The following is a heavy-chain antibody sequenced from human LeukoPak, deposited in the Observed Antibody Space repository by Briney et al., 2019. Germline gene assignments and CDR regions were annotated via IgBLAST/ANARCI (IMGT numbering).Heavy chain of an antibody. CDR2: ISGSGGST. Sequence: GGSLRLSCAASGFTFSSYAMSWVRQAPGKGLEWVSAISGSGGSTYYADSVKGRFTISRDNSKNTLYLQMNSLRAEDTAVYYCAKDGVIAAADYYYYMDVWGKGTTVTVSS. CDR1: GFTFSSYA. J-gene: IGHJ6*03. V-gene: IGHV3-23*01. D-gene: IGHD6-13*01. CDR3: AKDGVIAAADYYYYMDV.